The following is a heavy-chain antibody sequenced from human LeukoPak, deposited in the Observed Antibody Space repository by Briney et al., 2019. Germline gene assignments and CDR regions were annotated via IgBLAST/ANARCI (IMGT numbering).Heavy chain of an antibody. Sequence: SETLSLTCTVSGGSISSGGYYWSWIRQPPGKGLEWIGYIYHSGSTYYNPSLKSRVTISVDTSKNQFSLKLSSVTAADTAVYYCARHTRATYYDFWSGYPPPRGELGFQHWGQGTLVTVSS. CDR2: IYHSGST. D-gene: IGHD3-3*01. J-gene: IGHJ1*01. CDR1: GGSISSGGYY. CDR3: ARHTRATYYDFWSGYPPPRGELGFQH. V-gene: IGHV4-30-2*01.